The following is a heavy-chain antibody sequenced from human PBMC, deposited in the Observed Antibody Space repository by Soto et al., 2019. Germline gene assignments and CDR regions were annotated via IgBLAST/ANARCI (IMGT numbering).Heavy chain of an antibody. V-gene: IGHV3-53*01. D-gene: IGHD2-15*01. CDR2: IYSGGST. CDR3: ARHLTGYCSGGSCYDYYYGMDV. CDR1: GFTVSSNY. Sequence: WGSLRLSCAASGFTVSSNYMSWVRQAPGKGLEWVSVIYSGGSTYYADSVKGRFTISRDNSKNTLYLQMNSLRAEDTAVYYCARHLTGYCSGGSCYDYYYGMDVWGQGTTVTVSS. J-gene: IGHJ6*02.